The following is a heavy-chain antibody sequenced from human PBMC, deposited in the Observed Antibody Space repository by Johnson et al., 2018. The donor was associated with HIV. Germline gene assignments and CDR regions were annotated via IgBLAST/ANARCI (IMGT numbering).Heavy chain of an antibody. V-gene: IGHV3-9*01. CDR1: GFTFDDYA. D-gene: IGHD3-22*01. J-gene: IGHJ3*02. Sequence: VQLVESGGGLVQPGRSLRLSCVASGFTFDDYAMHWVRQAPGKGLEWVSGISWNSGNIGYADSVKGRFTISRDNAKNSLYLQMNSLRAEDTALYYCAKDTTFYYDTSGPSDAFDIWGQGTVVTVSS. CDR3: AKDTTFYYDTSGPSDAFDI. CDR2: ISWNSGNI.